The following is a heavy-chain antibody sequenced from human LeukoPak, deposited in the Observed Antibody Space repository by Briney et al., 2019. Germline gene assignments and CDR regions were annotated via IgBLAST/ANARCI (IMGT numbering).Heavy chain of an antibody. CDR3: AKGEGLLPPTASDY. CDR2: IFGSGGST. D-gene: IGHD3-3*01. Sequence: GGSLRLSCAASGFTFSSYAMYWVRQAPGKGLEWVSGIFGSGGSTYYADSVEGRFTISRDNSKNTLYLQMNSLRAEDTAVYYCAKGEGLLPPTASDYWGQGTLVTVSS. J-gene: IGHJ4*02. CDR1: GFTFSSYA. V-gene: IGHV3-23*01.